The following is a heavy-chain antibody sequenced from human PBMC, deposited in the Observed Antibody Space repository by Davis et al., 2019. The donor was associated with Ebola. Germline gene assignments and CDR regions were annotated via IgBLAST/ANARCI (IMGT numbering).Heavy chain of an antibody. CDR3: ARELGDIVATIYAFDI. J-gene: IGHJ3*02. CDR2: ISSSSSYI. Sequence: GESLKISCAASGFTFSSYSMNWVRQAPGKGLEWVSSISSSSSYIYYADSVKGRFTISRDNAKNSLYLQMNSLRAEDTAVYYCARELGDIVATIYAFDIWGQGTMVTVSS. CDR1: GFTFSSYS. D-gene: IGHD5-12*01. V-gene: IGHV3-21*01.